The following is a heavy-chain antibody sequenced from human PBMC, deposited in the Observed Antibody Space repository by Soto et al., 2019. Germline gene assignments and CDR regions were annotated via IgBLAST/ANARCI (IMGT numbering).Heavy chain of an antibody. CDR3: ARGVHYDSSGYYYFY. D-gene: IGHD3-22*01. V-gene: IGHV1-69*13. J-gene: IGHJ4*02. Sequence: SVKVSCKASGGTFSNYAIDWVRQAPGQGLEWMGGIIPIFVAANYAQKFQGRITITADESTSTAYMELRSLRSEDTAVYYCARGVHYDSSGYYYFYWGQGTLVTVSS. CDR2: IIPIFVAA. CDR1: GGTFSNYA.